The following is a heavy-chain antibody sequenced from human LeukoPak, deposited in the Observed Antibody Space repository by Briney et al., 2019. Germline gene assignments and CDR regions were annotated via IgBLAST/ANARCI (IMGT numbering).Heavy chain of an antibody. CDR3: ARFGCTNGVCYDY. D-gene: IGHD2-8*01. J-gene: IGHJ4*02. V-gene: IGHV4-59*12. CDR2: ISYIGST. Sequence: PSETLSLTCTVSGGSISSYYWSWIRQPPGKGLEWIGYISYIGSTNYNPSLKSRVAISVDTSKNQFSLKLSSVTAADTAVYYCARFGCTNGVCYDYWGQGTLVTVSS. CDR1: GGSISSYY.